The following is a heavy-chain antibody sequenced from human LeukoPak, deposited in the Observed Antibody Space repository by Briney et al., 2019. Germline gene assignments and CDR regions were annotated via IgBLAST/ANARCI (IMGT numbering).Heavy chain of an antibody. CDR1: GFTFSSYG. CDR2: IWYDGSNK. Sequence: SGGSLRLSCAASGFTFSSYGMHRLRQAPGKGLEWVAVIWYDGSNKYYADSVKGRFTISRDNSKNTLYLQMNSLRAEDTAVYYCARVRGYSYGYYDRWGQGTLVIVSS. D-gene: IGHD5-18*01. V-gene: IGHV3-33*01. CDR3: ARVRGYSYGYYDR. J-gene: IGHJ4*02.